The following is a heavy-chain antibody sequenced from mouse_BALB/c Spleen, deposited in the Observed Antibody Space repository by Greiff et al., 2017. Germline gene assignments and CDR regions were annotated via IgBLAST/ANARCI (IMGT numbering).Heavy chain of an antibody. CDR3: ARISNDYDWFAY. CDR2: IDPSDSYT. Sequence: VQLQQSGAELVKPGASVKLSCKASGYTFTSYWMHWVKQRPGQGLEWIGEIDPSDSYTNYNQKFKGKATLTVDKSSSTAYMQLSSLTSEDSAVYYCARISNDYDWFAYWGQGTLVTVSA. D-gene: IGHD2-4*01. CDR1: GYTFTSYW. J-gene: IGHJ3*01. V-gene: IGHV1-69*02.